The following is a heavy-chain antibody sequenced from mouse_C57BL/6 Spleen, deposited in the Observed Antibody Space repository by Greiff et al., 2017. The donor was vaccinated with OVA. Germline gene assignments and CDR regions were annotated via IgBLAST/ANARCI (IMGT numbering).Heavy chain of an antibody. CDR1: GYTFTSYW. D-gene: IGHD1-1*01. CDR3: ARNWDYGSSSFDY. CDR2: IDPSDSET. J-gene: IGHJ2*01. V-gene: IGHV1-52*01. Sequence: QVQLQQPGAELVRPGSSVKLSCKASGYTFTSYWMHWVKQRPIQGLEWIGNIDPSDSETHYNQKFKDKATLTVDKSSSTAYMQLSSLTSEDSAVYYCARNWDYGSSSFDYWAKAPLSQSPQ.